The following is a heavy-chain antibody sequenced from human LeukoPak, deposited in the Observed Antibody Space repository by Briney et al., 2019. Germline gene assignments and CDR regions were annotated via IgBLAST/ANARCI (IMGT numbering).Heavy chain of an antibody. V-gene: IGHV3-30*02. J-gene: IGHJ5*02. CDR3: AKRDCSGGSCYGGNWFDP. CDR2: IRYDGSNK. D-gene: IGHD2-15*01. CDR1: GVTFSSYG. Sequence: GGSLRLSCAASGVTFSSYGMHWVRQAPGQGLEWGAFIRYDGSNKYYADSVKGRFTISRDNSKNTLYLQMNSLRAEDTAVYYCAKRDCSGGSCYGGNWFDPWGQGTLVTVSS.